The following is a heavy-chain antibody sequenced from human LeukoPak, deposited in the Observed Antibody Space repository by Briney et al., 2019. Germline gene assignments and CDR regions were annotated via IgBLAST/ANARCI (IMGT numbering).Heavy chain of an antibody. D-gene: IGHD2-2*01. CDR2: IFHCGNT. CDR1: DYRFRDDYF. Sequence: SETLSLTCTVSDYRFRDDYFWAWIRQPPGKGLEWIGNIFHCGNTYYSPSLNNRVTISLDMSTNQFSLKLNSVTAADTAVYYCARVYCSTSDCYHRRADTYYAMDVWGTGTTVTVSS. CDR3: ARVYCSTSDCYHRRADTYYAMDV. V-gene: IGHV4-38-2*02. J-gene: IGHJ6*04.